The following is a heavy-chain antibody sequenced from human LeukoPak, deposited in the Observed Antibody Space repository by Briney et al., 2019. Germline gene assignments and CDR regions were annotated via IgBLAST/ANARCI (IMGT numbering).Heavy chain of an antibody. V-gene: IGHV3-21*01. D-gene: IGHD3-10*01. CDR1: GFTFSSYT. J-gene: IGHJ4*02. CDR3: AREGLYSGSVSSDLDY. Sequence: GGSLRLSCAAPGFTFSSYTMDWVSQAPGKGLEWVSSISGSATHIYYADSVKGRLTISRDNAKNSVYLQVNSLRAEDTAVYYCAREGLYSGSVSSDLDYWGQGTLVSVSS. CDR2: ISGSATHI.